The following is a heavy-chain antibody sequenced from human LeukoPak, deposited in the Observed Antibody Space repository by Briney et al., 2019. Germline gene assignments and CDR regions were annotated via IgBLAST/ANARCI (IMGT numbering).Heavy chain of an antibody. CDR1: GYTFTGYY. J-gene: IGHJ4*02. CDR2: INPNSGGT. V-gene: IGHV1-2*02. Sequence: ASVKVSCKASGYTFTGYYIHWVRQAPGQGLEWMGWINPNSGGTNYAQKFQGRVTMTRDTSISTAYMELSRLRSDDTAVYYCARETRQGGLSTVEPFDYWGQGTLVTVSS. D-gene: IGHD1-26*01. CDR3: ARETRQGGLSTVEPFDY.